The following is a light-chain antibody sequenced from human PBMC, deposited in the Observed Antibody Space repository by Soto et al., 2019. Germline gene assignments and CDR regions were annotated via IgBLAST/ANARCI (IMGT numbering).Light chain of an antibody. Sequence: EVVLTQSLGILSLSPGERATLSCRAIQSVSNDFLAWYQQKPGQAPRLLIYGASTRATDVPDRFSGSGSGADFTLTISRLEPEDFAVYYCQQYGSSPPRTFGQGTKVDI. J-gene: IGKJ1*01. CDR2: GAS. V-gene: IGKV3-20*01. CDR1: QSVSNDF. CDR3: QQYGSSPPRT.